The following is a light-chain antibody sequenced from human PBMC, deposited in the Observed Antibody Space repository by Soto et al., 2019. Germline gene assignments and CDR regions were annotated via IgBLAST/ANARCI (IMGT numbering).Light chain of an antibody. CDR3: QQYGNSPRT. CDR1: QSVSNSY. V-gene: IGKV3-20*01. Sequence: EIVLTQSPGTLSLSPGERATLSCRASQSVSNSYLAWYQQKPGRAPRLLLYDVSSRATGIPDRFSGSGSGTDFTLAISRLEPEDFAVYYCQQYGNSPRTFGQGTKVEIK. CDR2: DVS. J-gene: IGKJ1*01.